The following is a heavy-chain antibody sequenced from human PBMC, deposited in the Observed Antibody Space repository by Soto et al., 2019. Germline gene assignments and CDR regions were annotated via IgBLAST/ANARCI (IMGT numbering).Heavy chain of an antibody. CDR1: GFTFSSRG. V-gene: IGHV3-30*18. D-gene: IGHD4-17*01. CDR3: AKEGGDSRDFALDY. Sequence: QVQLVESGGGVVQPGRSLRLSCEASGFTFSSRGMHWVRQAPGKGLEWVAIISSDGNSNYYADSVKGRFTISRDNSKNTLDLQLNSLRSEDTAVYYCAKEGGDSRDFALDYWGQGTLVTVSS. J-gene: IGHJ4*02. CDR2: ISSDGNSN.